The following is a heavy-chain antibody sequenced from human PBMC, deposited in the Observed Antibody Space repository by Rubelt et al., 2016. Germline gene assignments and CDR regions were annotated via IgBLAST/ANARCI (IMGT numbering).Heavy chain of an antibody. CDR2: IYYSGST. Sequence: QVQLQESGPGLVKPSETLSLTCTVSGGSISSYYWSWIRQPPGKGLEWIGYIYYSGSTNYNPSLNGRVPRSVDTSKNQFSLKVSSVTAADTAVYYCARGPGQYNWNAVGVFDYWGQGTLVTVSS. CDR3: ARGPGQYNWNAVGVFDY. V-gene: IGHV4-59*12. D-gene: IGHD1-20*01. CDR1: GGSISSYY. J-gene: IGHJ4*02.